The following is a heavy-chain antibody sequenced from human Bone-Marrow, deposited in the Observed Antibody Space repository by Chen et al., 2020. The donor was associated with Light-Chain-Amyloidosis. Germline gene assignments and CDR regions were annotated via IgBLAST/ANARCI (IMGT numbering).Heavy chain of an antibody. V-gene: IGHV3-48*03. D-gene: IGHD3-22*01. CDR3: ARDSYYDRSGPKDGYGMDV. CDR1: GFTFSSHE. Sequence: EVQLVESGGGSTQPGGSLRLSCAASGFTFSSHEMIWVRQAPGKGLEWISYISDSGSVVFYADSVKGRFTISRDNARNLLSLQMNSLRADDTAVYYCARDSYYDRSGPKDGYGMDVWGQGTTVTVSS. CDR2: ISDSGSVV. J-gene: IGHJ6*02.